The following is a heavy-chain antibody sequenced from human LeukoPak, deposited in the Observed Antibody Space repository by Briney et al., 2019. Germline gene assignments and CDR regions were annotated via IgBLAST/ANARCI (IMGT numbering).Heavy chain of an antibody. V-gene: IGHV3-7*04. CDR3: ARGYNSALDY. CDR1: GFTFSSYW. Sequence: GGSLRLSCAVPGFTFSSYWMSWVRQAPGKGLEWVANIKQDGIEKYYVDSVEGRFTISRDNAKTSLYLQMNSLRVEDTAVYYCARGYNSALDYWGQGTLVTVSS. CDR2: IKQDGIEK. J-gene: IGHJ4*02. D-gene: IGHD1-14*01.